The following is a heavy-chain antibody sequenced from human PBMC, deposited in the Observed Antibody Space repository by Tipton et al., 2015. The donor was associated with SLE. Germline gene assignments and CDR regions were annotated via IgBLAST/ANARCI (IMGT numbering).Heavy chain of an antibody. Sequence: SLRLSCAASGFTFSSYWMHWVRQAPGKGLVWVSRIKSDGSSTSYADSVKGRFTISRENAQNTLYLQMNSLRAEDTAVYYCARRGRIAVAGHVFDTWGQGTMVTVSS. J-gene: IGHJ3*02. V-gene: IGHV3-74*01. CDR3: ARRGRIAVAGHVFDT. CDR2: IKSDGSST. D-gene: IGHD6-19*01. CDR1: GFTFSSYW.